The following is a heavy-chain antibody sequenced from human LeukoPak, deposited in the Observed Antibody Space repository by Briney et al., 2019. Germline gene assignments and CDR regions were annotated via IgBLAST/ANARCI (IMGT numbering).Heavy chain of an antibody. D-gene: IGHD2-2*01. Sequence: GGSLRLSCTVSGFSLSSYAMSWVRRAPGKGLEWVSATSSSDADKYYADSVRGRFTISRDNSRNTMYLQISSLKAEDTAVYYCARGGGRYCDSVSCYSAYYFDYWGQGTLVTVSS. CDR1: GFSLSSYA. V-gene: IGHV3-23*01. CDR3: ARGGGRYCDSVSCYSAYYFDY. J-gene: IGHJ4*02. CDR2: TSSSDADK.